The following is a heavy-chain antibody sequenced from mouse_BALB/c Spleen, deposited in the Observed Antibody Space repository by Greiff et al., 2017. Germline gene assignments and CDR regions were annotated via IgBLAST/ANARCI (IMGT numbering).Heavy chain of an antibody. CDR3: ARHGGTGMDY. CDR1: GFTFSSYA. D-gene: IGHD3-3*01. Sequence: EVKLVESGGGLVKPGGSLKLSCAASGFTFSSYAMSWVRQTPEKRLEWVATISSGGSYTYYPDSVKGRFTISRDNAKNTLYLQMSSLRSEDTAMYYCARHGGTGMDYWGQGTSVTVSS. CDR2: ISSGGSYT. V-gene: IGHV5-9-3*01. J-gene: IGHJ4*01.